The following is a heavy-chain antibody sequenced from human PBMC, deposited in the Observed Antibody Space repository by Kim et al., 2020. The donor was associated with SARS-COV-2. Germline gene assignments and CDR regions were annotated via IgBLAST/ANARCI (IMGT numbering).Heavy chain of an antibody. J-gene: IGHJ1*01. V-gene: IGHV4-39*01. CDR1: GGSISSSSYY. CDR2: IYYSGST. D-gene: IGHD2-15*01. Sequence: SETLSLTCTVSGGSISSSSYYWGWIRQPPGKGLEWIGSIYYSGSTYYNPSLKSRVTISVDTSKNQFSLKLSSVTAADTAVYYCASLGGSCSGGSCLLGYFQLWGQGTLVTVSS. CDR3: ASLGGSCSGGSCLLGYFQL.